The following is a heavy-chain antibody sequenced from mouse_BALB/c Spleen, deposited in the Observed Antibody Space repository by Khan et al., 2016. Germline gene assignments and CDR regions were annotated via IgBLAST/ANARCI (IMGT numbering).Heavy chain of an antibody. D-gene: IGHD2-4*01. CDR3: AREGLRRGFAY. V-gene: IGHV5-4*02. CDR1: GFTFSDYY. Sequence: EVELVESGGGLVKPGGSLKLSCAASGFTFSDYYMYWVRQTPEKRLEWVATISDGGSYTYYPDSVKGRFTISRDNAKNNLYLQMSSLKSEDTDVSYCAREGLRRGFAYWGQGTLVTVSA. CDR2: ISDGGSYT. J-gene: IGHJ3*01.